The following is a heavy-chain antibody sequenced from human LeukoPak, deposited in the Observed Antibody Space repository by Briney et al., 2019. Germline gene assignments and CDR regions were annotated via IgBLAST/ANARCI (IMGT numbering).Heavy chain of an antibody. D-gene: IGHD3-22*01. J-gene: IGHJ4*02. CDR3: AKSSYYYDSSGYLGY. CDR2: ISGSGGST. V-gene: IGHV3-23*01. CDR1: GFTFSSYA. Sequence: GGSLRLSCAASGFTFSSYAMSWVRQAPGKGLEWVSAISGSGGSTYYADSVKGRFTISRDNSKNTLYPQMNSLRAEDTAVYYCAKSSYYYDSSGYLGYWGQGTLVTVSS.